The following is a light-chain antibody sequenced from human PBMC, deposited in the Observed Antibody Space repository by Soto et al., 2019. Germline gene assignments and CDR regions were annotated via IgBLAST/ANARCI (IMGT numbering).Light chain of an antibody. V-gene: IGLV1-40*01. CDR3: QSYDNSLSVYV. J-gene: IGLJ1*01. CDR2: GNS. Sequence: QSVLTPPPSVSWAPGQRVTISCTGSSSNIGAHYDVHWYQQLPGTAPKLLIYGNSNRPSGVPDRFSGSKSGTSASLAITGLQAEDEADYYCQSYDNSLSVYVFGTGTKATVL. CDR1: SSNIGAHYD.